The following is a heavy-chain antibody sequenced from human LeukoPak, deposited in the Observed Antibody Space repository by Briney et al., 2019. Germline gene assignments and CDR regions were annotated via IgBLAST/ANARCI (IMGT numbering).Heavy chain of an antibody. Sequence: GGSLRLSCAASGFTFDDYAMHWVRQAPGKDLEWVSGISWNSGSIGYADSVKGRFTISRDNAKNSLYLQMNSLRAEDTALYYCAKDLYGDLSLVDYWGQGTLVTVSS. CDR1: GFTFDDYA. D-gene: IGHD4-17*01. J-gene: IGHJ4*02. CDR2: ISWNSGSI. CDR3: AKDLYGDLSLVDY. V-gene: IGHV3-9*01.